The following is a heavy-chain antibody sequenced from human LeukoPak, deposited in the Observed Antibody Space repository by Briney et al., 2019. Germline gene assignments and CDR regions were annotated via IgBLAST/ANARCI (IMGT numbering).Heavy chain of an antibody. D-gene: IGHD3-9*01. CDR2: ISSSGSTI. CDR1: GFTFSDYY. J-gene: IGHJ4*02. V-gene: IGHV3-11*01. Sequence: PGGSLRLSCAASGFTFSDYYLSWIRQAPGKGLEWVSYISSSGSTIYYADSVKGRFTISRDNAKNSLYLQMNSLRAEDTAVYYCARDLLDYDILTGYYADYWGQGTLVTVSS. CDR3: ARDLLDYDILTGYYADY.